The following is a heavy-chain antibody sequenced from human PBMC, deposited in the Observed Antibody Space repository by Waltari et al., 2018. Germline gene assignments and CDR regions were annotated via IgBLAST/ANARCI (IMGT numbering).Heavy chain of an antibody. CDR2: MNPNSGNT. CDR3: ARVGVLYSDGIRRGLGY. D-gene: IGHD5-18*01. Sequence: QVQLVQSGAEVKKPGASVKVSCKASGYTFTSYDINWVRQATGQGLEWMGGMNPNSGNTGYAQKFQGRVTMTRNTSRSTAYMELSSLRSEDTAVYYCARVGVLYSDGIRRGLGYWGQGTLVTVSS. J-gene: IGHJ4*02. V-gene: IGHV1-8*01. CDR1: GYTFTSYD.